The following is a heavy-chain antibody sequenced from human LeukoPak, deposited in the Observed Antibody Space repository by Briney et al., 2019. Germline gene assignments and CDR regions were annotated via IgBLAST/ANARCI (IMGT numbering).Heavy chain of an antibody. D-gene: IGHD2-21*02. CDR2: INPRGGST. CDR3: ARVGATGATADN. V-gene: IGHV1-46*01. Sequence: SGKVSCKASGYIFPTYFMHWLGQAPGQGPEWMGIINPRGGSTDYAQKFQDRITMTSDTSTSTVYMELKSLKSEDTAVYFCARVGATGATADNWGQGTLVAVSS. J-gene: IGHJ4*02. CDR1: GYIFPTYF.